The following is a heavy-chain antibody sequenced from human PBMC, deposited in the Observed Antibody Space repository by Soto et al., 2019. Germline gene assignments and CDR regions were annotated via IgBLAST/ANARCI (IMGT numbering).Heavy chain of an antibody. CDR3: AKRFGIAAAGIYYFDY. J-gene: IGHJ4*02. Sequence: GGSLRLSCAASGFTFTSNSMNWVRQAPGKGLEWISYITSSSTTIYYADSVKGRFTISRDNAKNTLYLQMNSLRAEDTAVYYCAKRFGIAAAGIYYFDYWGQGTLVTVSS. V-gene: IGHV3-48*01. CDR2: ITSSSTTI. CDR1: GFTFTSNS. D-gene: IGHD6-13*01.